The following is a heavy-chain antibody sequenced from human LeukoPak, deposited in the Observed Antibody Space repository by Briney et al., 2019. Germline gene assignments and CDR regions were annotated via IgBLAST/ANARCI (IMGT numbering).Heavy chain of an antibody. CDR2: ISVGGGST. Sequence: GGSLRLSCAASGFTFSSYAMSWVRQAPGKGLEWVSGISVGGGSTYYADSVKGRFTISRDNSKNTLSLQMNSLRAEDTAVYHCAKGTYSGSHNDYWGQGTLVTVSS. CDR3: AKGTYSGSHNDY. J-gene: IGHJ4*02. V-gene: IGHV3-23*01. CDR1: GFTFSSYA. D-gene: IGHD1-26*01.